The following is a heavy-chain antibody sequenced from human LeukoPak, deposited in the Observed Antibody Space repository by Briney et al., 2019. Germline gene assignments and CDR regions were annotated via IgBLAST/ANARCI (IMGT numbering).Heavy chain of an antibody. Sequence: SETLSLTCTVSGGSISSSSYYWGWIRQPPGKGLEWIGSIYYSGSTYYNPSLKSRVTISVDTSKNQFSLKLSSVTAADTAVYYCARKDGYGSGSYDYWGQGTLVTVSS. CDR3: ARKDGYGSGSYDY. D-gene: IGHD3-10*01. V-gene: IGHV4-39*07. CDR2: IYYSGST. CDR1: GGSISSSSYY. J-gene: IGHJ4*02.